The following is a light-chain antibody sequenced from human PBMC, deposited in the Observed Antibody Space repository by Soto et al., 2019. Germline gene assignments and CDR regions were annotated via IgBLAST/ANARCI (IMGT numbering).Light chain of an antibody. CDR1: QNIDSW. CDR3: QQYSSYSLFT. Sequence: DIQMTQFPSSVSASVGDRVTITCRASQNIDSWLAWYQQKPGRAPKLLIYKASSLESGVPSRFSGSRSGTEFTLTISSLQPDDFATYYCQQYSSYSLFTFGPGTKVDIK. CDR2: KAS. J-gene: IGKJ3*01. V-gene: IGKV1-5*03.